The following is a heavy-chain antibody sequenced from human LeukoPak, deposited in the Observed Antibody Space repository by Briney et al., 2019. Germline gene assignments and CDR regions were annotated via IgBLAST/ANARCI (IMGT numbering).Heavy chain of an antibody. V-gene: IGHV1-2*02. J-gene: IGHJ6*03. CDR3: ARGKGFTMVRGVPWDYYYYMDV. CDR2: INPNSGGT. D-gene: IGHD3-10*01. CDR1: GYTFTGYY. Sequence: GASVKVSCKASGYTFTGYYMHWVRQAPGQGLEWMGWINPNSGGTNYAQKFQGRVTMTRDTSISTAYMELSRLRSDDTAVYYCARGKGFTMVRGVPWDYYYYMDVWGKGTTVTVSS.